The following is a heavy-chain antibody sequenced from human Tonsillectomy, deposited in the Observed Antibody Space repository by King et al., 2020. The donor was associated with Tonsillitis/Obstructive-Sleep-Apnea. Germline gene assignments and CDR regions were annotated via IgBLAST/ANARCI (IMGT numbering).Heavy chain of an antibody. D-gene: IGHD4-17*01. V-gene: IGHV5-51*01. CDR1: GYNFTSYW. CDR2: IYPGDSDT. J-gene: IGHJ5*01. Sequence: VQLVQSGAEVKKPGESLKISCKGSGYNFTSYWIGWVRQMPGKGLEWMGIIYPGDSDTRYSPSFQGQVTISAAKSISTAYLQWTSLKAPDTAMYYCARRATVTTSMFDSWGQGTLVTVSS. CDR3: ARRATVTTSMFDS.